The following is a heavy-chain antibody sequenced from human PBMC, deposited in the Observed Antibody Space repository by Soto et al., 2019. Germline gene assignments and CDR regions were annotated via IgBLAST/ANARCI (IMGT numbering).Heavy chain of an antibody. Sequence: TSETLSLTCTVSGGSISSYYWSWIRQPPGKGLEWIGYIYYSGSTNYNPSLKSRVTISVDTSKNQFSLKLSSVTAADTAVYYCARDTSDKARYFDYWGQGTLVTVSS. D-gene: IGHD5-12*01. CDR2: IYYSGST. CDR3: ARDTSDKARYFDY. J-gene: IGHJ4*02. CDR1: GGSISSYY. V-gene: IGHV4-59*01.